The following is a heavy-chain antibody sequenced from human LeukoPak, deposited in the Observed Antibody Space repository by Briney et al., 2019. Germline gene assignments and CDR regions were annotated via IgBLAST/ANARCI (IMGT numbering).Heavy chain of an antibody. CDR2: IIPIFGTA. J-gene: IGHJ4*02. CDR1: GYTFTNYY. V-gene: IGHV1-69*06. D-gene: IGHD5-18*01. CDR3: ARAFSGQRGYSYGPDYFDY. Sequence: GASVKVSCKASGYTFTNYYIHWVRQAPGQGLEWMGGIIPIFGTANYAQKFQGRVTITADKSTSTAYMELSGLRSEDTAVYYCARAFSGQRGYSYGPDYFDYWGQGTLVTVSS.